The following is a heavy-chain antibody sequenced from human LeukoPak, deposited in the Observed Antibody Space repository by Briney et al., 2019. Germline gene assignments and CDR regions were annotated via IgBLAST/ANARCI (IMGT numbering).Heavy chain of an antibody. CDR1: GFTVSSNY. D-gene: IGHD3-3*01. CDR2: IYSGGST. J-gene: IGHJ6*02. Sequence: GGSLRLSCAASGFTVSSNYMSWVRQAPGKGLEWVSVIYSGGSTYYADSVKGRFTISRDNSKNTLYLQMNSLRAEDTAVYYCTTEGIFGVVIIPNYYYGMDVWGQGTTVTVSS. CDR3: TTEGIFGVVIIPNYYYGMDV. V-gene: IGHV3-53*01.